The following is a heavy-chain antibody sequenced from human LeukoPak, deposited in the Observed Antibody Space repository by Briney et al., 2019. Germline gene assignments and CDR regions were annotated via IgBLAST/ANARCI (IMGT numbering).Heavy chain of an antibody. J-gene: IGHJ4*02. Sequence: PSETLSLICTVSGGSISSYYWSWIRQPPGKGLEWIGYITSSGRTDYNPSFKSRVTISVDTSKNQFSLKLSSVTAADTAVYYCAKWGYYFDSSAYVAVTDDSWGRGTLVTVSS. CDR1: GGSISSYY. V-gene: IGHV4-59*01. CDR3: AKWGYYFDSSAYVAVTDDS. D-gene: IGHD3-22*01. CDR2: ITSSGRT.